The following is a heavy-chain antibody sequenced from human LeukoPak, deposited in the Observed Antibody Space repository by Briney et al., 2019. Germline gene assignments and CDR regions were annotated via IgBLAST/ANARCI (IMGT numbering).Heavy chain of an antibody. CDR1: VYTFTSYD. D-gene: IGHD3-10*01. J-gene: IGHJ4*02. CDR2: MNHNGGNT. Sequence: ASVKVSRKASVYTFTSYDINWVRQATEQGLEWMGWMNHNGGNTGYAQKFQGRVTMTRNTSISTVYMELSSLRSEDTAVYYCARGSYYYGSGSPNDYWGQGTLVTVSS. V-gene: IGHV1-8*01. CDR3: ARGSYYYGSGSPNDY.